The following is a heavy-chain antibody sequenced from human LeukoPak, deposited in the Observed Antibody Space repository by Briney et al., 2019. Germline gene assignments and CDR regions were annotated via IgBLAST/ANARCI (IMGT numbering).Heavy chain of an antibody. CDR3: ARVFGSSSWSGLDY. CDR1: GYTFTSYG. D-gene: IGHD6-13*01. CDR2: VSAYNGNT. Sequence: ASVKVSCKASGYTFTSYGISWVRQAPGQGLEWMGWVSAYNGNTNYAQKLQGRVTMTTDTSTSTAYMELRSLRSDDTAVYYCARVFGSSSWSGLDYWGQGTLVTVSS. J-gene: IGHJ4*02. V-gene: IGHV1-18*01.